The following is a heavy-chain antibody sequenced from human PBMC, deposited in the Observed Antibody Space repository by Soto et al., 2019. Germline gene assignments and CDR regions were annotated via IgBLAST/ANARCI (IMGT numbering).Heavy chain of an antibody. J-gene: IGHJ4*02. CDR2: IYYTGAT. Sequence: QVELQESGPRLVKSSGTLSLTCEVSSGSISTGNWWSWVRQPPGKGLEWIGEIYYTGATNYNPSRKSRVTTTIDKSKDQFSLILTSATAADTAVYYCARVFSSGSGWMYYFDFWGQGILVSVSS. CDR3: ARVFSSGSGWMYYFDF. CDR1: SGSISTGNW. D-gene: IGHD6-25*01. V-gene: IGHV4-4*02.